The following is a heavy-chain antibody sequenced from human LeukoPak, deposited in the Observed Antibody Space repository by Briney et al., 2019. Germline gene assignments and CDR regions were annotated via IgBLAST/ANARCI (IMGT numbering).Heavy chain of an antibody. V-gene: IGHV3-23*01. Sequence: PGGSLRLSCAASGFTFSSYTMSWVRQAPGKGLEWVSTITTSDGNTYYADSVKGRFTVSGDNSKNTLFLQMNSLRAEDTAVYYCAKDGGLWVSAHWGDSWGRGTLVTVSS. D-gene: IGHD7-27*01. CDR1: GFTFSSYT. CDR2: ITTSDGNT. J-gene: IGHJ4*02. CDR3: AKDGGLWVSAHWGDS.